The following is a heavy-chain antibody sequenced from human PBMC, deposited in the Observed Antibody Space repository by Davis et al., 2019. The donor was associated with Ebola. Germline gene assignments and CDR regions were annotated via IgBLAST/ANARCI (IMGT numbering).Heavy chain of an antibody. CDR3: ARVVVYAAARWFDP. J-gene: IGHJ5*02. Sequence: GESLKISCAASGFTFSSYSMNWVRQAPGKGLEWVSSISSSSSYIYYADSVKGRFTISRDNAKNSLYLQMNSLRAEDTAVYYCARVVVYAAARWFDPWGQGTLVTVSS. CDR2: ISSSSSYI. D-gene: IGHD6-6*01. CDR1: GFTFSSYS. V-gene: IGHV3-21*01.